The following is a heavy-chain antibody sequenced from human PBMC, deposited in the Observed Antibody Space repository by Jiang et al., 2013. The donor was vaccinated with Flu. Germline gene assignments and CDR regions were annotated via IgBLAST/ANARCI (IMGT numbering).Heavy chain of an antibody. Sequence: KISVRVLDTALPATGSGWVRQMPGKGLEWMGIIYPGDSDTRYSPSFQGQVTISADKSISTAYLQWSSLKASDTAMYYCARLGGQQWLEFDYWGQGTLVTVSS. CDR2: IYPGDSDT. D-gene: IGHD6-19*01. CDR1: DTALPATG. V-gene: IGHV5-51*01. J-gene: IGHJ4*02. CDR3: ARLGGQQWLEFDY.